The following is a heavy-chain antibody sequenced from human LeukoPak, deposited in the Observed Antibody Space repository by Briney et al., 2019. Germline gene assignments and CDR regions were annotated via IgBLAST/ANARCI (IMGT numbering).Heavy chain of an antibody. Sequence: SETLSLTCTVSGGSISSYYWSWIRQPPGKGLEWIGYINYSETTNYNPSLKRRVTISVDTSRNQFSLRLSSVTAADTAVYCCARGIFGMVINGFDIWGQGTMVTVSS. V-gene: IGHV4-59*01. CDR3: ARGIFGMVINGFDI. J-gene: IGHJ3*02. CDR1: GGSISSYY. D-gene: IGHD3-3*01. CDR2: INYSETT.